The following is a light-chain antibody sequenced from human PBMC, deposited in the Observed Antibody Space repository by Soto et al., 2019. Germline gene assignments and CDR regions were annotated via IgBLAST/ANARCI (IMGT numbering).Light chain of an antibody. V-gene: IGLV2-23*01. J-gene: IGLJ3*02. CDR3: CSYAGSSTLV. CDR2: EGS. CDR1: SSDVGSYNL. Sequence: QSALTQPASVSGSPGQSITIACTGTSSDVGSYNLVSWYQQHPGKAPKLMIYEGSKRPSGVSNRFSGSKSGNTASLTISGLPAEDDADYYCCSYAGSSTLVFAGGTKLTVL.